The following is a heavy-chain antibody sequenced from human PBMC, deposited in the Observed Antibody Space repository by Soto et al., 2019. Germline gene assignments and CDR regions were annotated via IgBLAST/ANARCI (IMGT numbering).Heavy chain of an antibody. CDR1: GFTFSSYS. CDR2: ISSSSSYI. D-gene: IGHD2-15*01. J-gene: IGHJ4*02. Sequence: EVQLVESGGGLVKPGGSLRLSCAASGFTFSSYSMNWVRQAPGKGLEWVSSISSSSSYIYYADSVKGLFTISRDNAKNSLYLQMNSLRAEDTAVYYCARSVSGYFDYWGQGTLVTVSS. CDR3: ARSVSGYFDY. V-gene: IGHV3-21*01.